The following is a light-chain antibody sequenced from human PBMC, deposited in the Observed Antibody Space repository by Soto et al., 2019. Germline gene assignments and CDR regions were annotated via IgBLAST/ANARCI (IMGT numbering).Light chain of an antibody. CDR3: YSFTSSNTYV. CDR1: SSDVGSYNR. V-gene: IGLV2-18*02. CDR2: EVS. Sequence: QSALTQPPSVSGSPGQSVIISCTGTSSDVGSYNRVSWYQQPPGTAPKVIIYEVSNRPSGVPDRFSGSKSGNTASLTISGLQPEDEADYYCYSFTSSNTYVFGTGTKLTVL. J-gene: IGLJ1*01.